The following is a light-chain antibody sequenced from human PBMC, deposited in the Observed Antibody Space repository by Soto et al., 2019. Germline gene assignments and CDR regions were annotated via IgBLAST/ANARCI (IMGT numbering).Light chain of an antibody. J-gene: IGLJ2*01. CDR3: TSYAGSGNPVL. Sequence: QSALTQPPSASGSPGQSVTIPCTGTSNDIGEYHYVSWYQQHPGKAPKLMIYEVTQRPSGVPHRFSGSKSGNTASLTVSGLQPEDEADYYYTSYAGSGNPVLFGGGTKLTVL. CDR1: SNDIGEYHY. CDR2: EVT. V-gene: IGLV2-8*01.